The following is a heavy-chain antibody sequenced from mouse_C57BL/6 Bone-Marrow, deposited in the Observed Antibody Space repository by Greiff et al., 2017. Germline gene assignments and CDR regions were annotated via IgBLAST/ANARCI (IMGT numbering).Heavy chain of an antibody. V-gene: IGHV1-64*01. CDR1: GYTFTSYW. D-gene: IGHD1-1*01. CDR3: AREDTTVVSDY. CDR2: IHPNSGST. Sequence: QVQLKQSGAELVKPGASVKLSCKASGYTFTSYWMHWVKQRPGQGLEWIGMIHPNSGSTNYNEKFKSKATLTVDKSSSTAYMQLSSLTSEDSAVYYCAREDTTVVSDYWGQGTTLTVSS. J-gene: IGHJ2*01.